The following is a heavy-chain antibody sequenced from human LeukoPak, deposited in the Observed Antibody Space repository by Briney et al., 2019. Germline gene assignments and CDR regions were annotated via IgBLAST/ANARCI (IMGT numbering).Heavy chain of an antibody. D-gene: IGHD3-9*01. J-gene: IGHJ4*02. CDR3: ARGEDDILTGSMYY. V-gene: IGHV4-38-2*01. CDR1: GYSISSGYY. CDR2: IYHSGTT. Sequence: TSETLSLTCAVSGYSISSGYYWGWIRQPPGKGLEWIGSIYHSGTTYYNPSLKSRVTISVDTSKNQFSLKLSSVTAADTAVYYCARGEDDILTGSMYYWGQGTLVTVSS.